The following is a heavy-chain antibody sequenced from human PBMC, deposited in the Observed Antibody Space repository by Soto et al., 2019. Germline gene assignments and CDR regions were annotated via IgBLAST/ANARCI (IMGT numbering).Heavy chain of an antibody. CDR1: GFTFSRYA. Sequence: DVQLLESGGGLVQPGGSLRLSCAASGFTFSRYAMSWVRQAPGMGLEWVSLISDSGRATFHAPSVKGRFTISRDNSKNTVFLQMNSLTAEDTAVYYCAKQRGSGKPFYYNMDVWGLGTTVTVSS. J-gene: IGHJ6*02. CDR2: ISDSGRAT. V-gene: IGHV3-23*01. CDR3: AKQRGSGKPFYYNMDV. D-gene: IGHD3-10*01.